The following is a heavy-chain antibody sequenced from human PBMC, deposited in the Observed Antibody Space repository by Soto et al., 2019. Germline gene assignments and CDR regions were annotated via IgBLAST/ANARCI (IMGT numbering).Heavy chain of an antibody. J-gene: IGHJ2*01. V-gene: IGHV3-74*01. CDR3: ARGMQGSRYFDV. CDR1: GFILRSYW. Sequence: EVQLVESGGGLVQPGGSLRLSCAASGFILRSYWMHWVRQAPGKGLVWVSHITNDGTGTTYADSVKGRFTISRDNAKSTLYLQMNSLRADDTAIYYCARGMQGSRYFDVWDRGTLVTVSS. CDR2: ITNDGTGT.